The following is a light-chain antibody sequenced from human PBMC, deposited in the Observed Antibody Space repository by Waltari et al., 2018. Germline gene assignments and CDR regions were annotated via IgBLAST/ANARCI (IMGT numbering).Light chain of an antibody. V-gene: IGLV2-23*02. CDR2: EVI. J-gene: IGLJ2*01. CDR3: CSYAGTDTVII. CDR1: SSDVGTYNF. Sequence: QSVLTQPASVSGSPGQSITISCTGTSSDVGTYNFVSWYQQHPGKAPKLMIYEVIKRPSGVSNRFSGSKSGNTASLTISGLQDEDEADYYCCSYAGTDTVIIFGGGTKVTVL.